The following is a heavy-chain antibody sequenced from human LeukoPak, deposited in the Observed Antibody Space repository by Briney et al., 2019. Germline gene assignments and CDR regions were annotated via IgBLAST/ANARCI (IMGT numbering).Heavy chain of an antibody. CDR1: GYTFTGYY. J-gene: IGHJ6*02. CDR2: INPNSGGT. V-gene: IGHV1-2*02. CDR3: ARDLRGSYYYYYGMDV. D-gene: IGHD3-10*01. Sequence: GSVKVSCKASGYTFTGYYMHWVRQAPGQGLEWMGWINPNSGGTNYAQKFQGRVTMTRDTSISTAYMELSRLRSDDTAVYYCARDLRGSYYYYYGMDVWGQGTTVTVSS.